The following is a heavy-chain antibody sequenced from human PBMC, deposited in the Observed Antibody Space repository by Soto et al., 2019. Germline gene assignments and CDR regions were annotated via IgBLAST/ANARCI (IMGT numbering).Heavy chain of an antibody. CDR2: ISSSGNTI. Sequence: EVHLVESGGGLVQPGGSLRVSCAASGFTFSSYSMNWVRQAPGKGLEWVSYISSSGNTIYYADSVKGRFTISRDSANSSLYLQMNSLRAEDTAVYYCARDMYGDYALDSLGQGTLVTVSS. J-gene: IGHJ4*02. CDR3: ARDMYGDYALDS. D-gene: IGHD4-17*01. CDR1: GFTFSSYS. V-gene: IGHV3-48*01.